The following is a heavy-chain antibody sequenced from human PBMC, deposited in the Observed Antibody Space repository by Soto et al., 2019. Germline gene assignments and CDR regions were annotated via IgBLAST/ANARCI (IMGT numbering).Heavy chain of an antibody. Sequence: QVQLQESGPGLVKPSQTLSLTCTVSGGSISSGGYYWSWIRQHPGKGLEWIGYIYYSGSTYYNPSLKSRVTMPVDTSKSLFSLELSSVTAVATAVHYCASGGPTWLQLWTYFDYWGQGTLVPVSS. CDR2: IYYSGST. CDR3: ASGGPTWLQLWTYFDY. D-gene: IGHD5-18*01. J-gene: IGHJ4*02. CDR1: GGSISSGGYY. V-gene: IGHV4-31*03.